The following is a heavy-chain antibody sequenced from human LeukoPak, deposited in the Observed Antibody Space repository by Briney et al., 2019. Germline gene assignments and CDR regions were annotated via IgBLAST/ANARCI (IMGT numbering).Heavy chain of an antibody. CDR3: ARVVVVVPIGGLGWFDP. Sequence: SVTVSFKASGGTFSSNAISWVRQAPGQGLEWMGGIIPLFGTTNYAQKFQGRVTISADESTSTAYMELNSLRSEDTAVYYCARVVVVVPIGGLGWFDPWGQGTLVTVSS. J-gene: IGHJ5*02. D-gene: IGHD2-2*01. CDR2: IIPLFGTT. CDR1: GGTFSSNA. V-gene: IGHV1-69*13.